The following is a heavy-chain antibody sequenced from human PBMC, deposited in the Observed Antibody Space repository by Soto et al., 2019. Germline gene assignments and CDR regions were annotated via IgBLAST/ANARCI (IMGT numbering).Heavy chain of an antibody. Sequence: GGSLRLSCAASGFTFSSYWMHWVRQAPGKGLVWVSRINSDGSSTSYADSVKGRFTISRDNAKNTLYLQMNSLRAEDTAVYYCARSYDYGDAFDIWGQGTMVTVSS. J-gene: IGHJ3*02. D-gene: IGHD4-17*01. CDR3: ARSYDYGDAFDI. CDR2: INSDGSST. V-gene: IGHV3-74*01. CDR1: GFTFSSYW.